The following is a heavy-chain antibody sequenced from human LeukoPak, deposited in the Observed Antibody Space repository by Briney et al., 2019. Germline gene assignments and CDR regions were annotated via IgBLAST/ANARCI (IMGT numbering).Heavy chain of an antibody. CDR3: TRRGARFNGAYYYYMDV. CDR1: GFNFDDYG. J-gene: IGHJ6*03. Sequence: GGSLRLSCAASGFNFDDYGMSWVRQAPGKGLEWVSGINWNGGSTGYADSVKGRFTISRDNAKNSLYLQMNSLRAEDTALYYCTRRGARFNGAYYYYMDVWGKGTTVTVSS. CDR2: INWNGGST. V-gene: IGHV3-20*04. D-gene: IGHD3-3*01.